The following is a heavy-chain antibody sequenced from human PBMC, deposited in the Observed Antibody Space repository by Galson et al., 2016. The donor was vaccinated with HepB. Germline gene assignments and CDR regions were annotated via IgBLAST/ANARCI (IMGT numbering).Heavy chain of an antibody. Sequence: SLRLSCAASGFSFDDYAMRWVRQPPGKGLEWVSGISWNSGSVGYADSVKGRFTISRDNVENSLYLQMNSLKAEDTALYYCAKTNTMTTEYFQHWGQGTLVTVSS. J-gene: IGHJ1*01. D-gene: IGHD4-17*01. CDR1: GFSFDDYA. CDR3: AKTNTMTTEYFQH. CDR2: ISWNSGSV. V-gene: IGHV3-9*01.